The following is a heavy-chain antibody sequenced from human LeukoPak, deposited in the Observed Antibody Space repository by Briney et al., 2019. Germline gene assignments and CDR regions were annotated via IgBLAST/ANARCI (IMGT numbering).Heavy chain of an antibody. Sequence: SETLSLTCTVSGGSISSYYWSWIRQPPGKGLEWIGYIYYSGSTNYNPSLKSRVTISVDTSKNQFSLKLSSVTAADTAVYYCARDGWYYDSGGLAGYYGMDVWGQGTTVTVSS. J-gene: IGHJ6*02. CDR2: IYYSGST. D-gene: IGHD3-22*01. V-gene: IGHV4-59*01. CDR3: ARDGWYYDSGGLAGYYGMDV. CDR1: GGSISSYY.